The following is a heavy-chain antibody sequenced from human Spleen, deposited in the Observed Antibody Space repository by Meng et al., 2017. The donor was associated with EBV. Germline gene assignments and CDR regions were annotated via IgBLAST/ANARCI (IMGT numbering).Heavy chain of an antibody. CDR3: AKGRAAAGVPLYFFDY. D-gene: IGHD6-13*01. Sequence: QLNRPHPDLVKPSWTLPLPYAGSGCSISGRYWWSWVRQPPGKGLEWIGEIYHSGSNNYNPSLKSRVTISVDKSKNQFSLKLSSVTAADTAVYYCAKGRAAAGVPLYFFDYWGQGTLVTVFS. CDR2: IYHSGSN. V-gene: IGHV4-4*02. J-gene: IGHJ4*02. CDR1: GCSISGRYW.